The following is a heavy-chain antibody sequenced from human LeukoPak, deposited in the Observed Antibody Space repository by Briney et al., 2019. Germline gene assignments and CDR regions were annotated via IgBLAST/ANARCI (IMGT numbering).Heavy chain of an antibody. D-gene: IGHD6-19*01. CDR2: LWYDGSNK. J-gene: IGHJ4*02. CDR3: ARAGVAAVPDY. CDR1: GFTFSSFG. Sequence: GGSLRLSCAASGFTFSSFGMPWVRQAPGKGLEWVAVLWYDGSNKYYADSVKGRFTISRDKSKNTLYLQMDSLRAEDTAVYYCARAGVAAVPDYWGQGTLVIVSS. V-gene: IGHV3-33*01.